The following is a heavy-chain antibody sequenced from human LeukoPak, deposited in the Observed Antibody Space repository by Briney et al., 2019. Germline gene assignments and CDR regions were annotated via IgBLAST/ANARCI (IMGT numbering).Heavy chain of an antibody. CDR2: ITSSSSYI. Sequence: GGSLRLSCAASGFTFSSYSMNWVRQAPGEGLEWVSYITSSSSYIYYADSVKGRFTISRDNAKNSLYLQMNSLRAEDTAVYYCAREGDYYCSGGSCYDYWGQGTLVTVSS. CDR1: GFTFSSYS. J-gene: IGHJ4*02. V-gene: IGHV3-21*01. D-gene: IGHD2-15*01. CDR3: AREGDYYCSGGSCYDY.